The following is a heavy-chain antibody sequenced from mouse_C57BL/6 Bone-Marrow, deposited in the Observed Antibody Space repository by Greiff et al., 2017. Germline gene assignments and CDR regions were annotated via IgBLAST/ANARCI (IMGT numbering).Heavy chain of an antibody. CDR2: IDPSDSYT. Sequence: QVQLQQPGAELVKPGASVKLSCKASGYTFTSYWMQWVKQRPGQGREWIGEIDPSDSYTNYNQKVKGKATLTVDTSSSTAYTQLSSLTSEDSAVYYCASDGYYDYWGQGTTLTVSS. J-gene: IGHJ2*01. CDR1: GYTFTSYW. CDR3: ASDGYYDY. D-gene: IGHD2-3*01. V-gene: IGHV1-50*01.